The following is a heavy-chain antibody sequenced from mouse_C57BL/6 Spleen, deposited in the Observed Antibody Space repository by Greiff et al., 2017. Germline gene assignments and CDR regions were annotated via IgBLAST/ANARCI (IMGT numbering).Heavy chain of an antibody. CDR3: ARNYYGSRDGVAY. D-gene: IGHD1-1*01. V-gene: IGHV1-69*01. Sequence: VQLQQPGAELVMPGASVKLSCKASGYTFTSYWMHWVKQRPGQGLEWIGEIDPSDSYTNYNQKFKGKSTLTVDKSSSTADMQLSSLTSEDSAVYYCARNYYGSRDGVAYWGQGTLVTVSA. CDR2: IDPSDSYT. CDR1: GYTFTSYW. J-gene: IGHJ3*01.